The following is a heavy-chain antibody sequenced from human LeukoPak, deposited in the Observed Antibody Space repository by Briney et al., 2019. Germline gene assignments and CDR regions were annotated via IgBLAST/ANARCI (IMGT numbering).Heavy chain of an antibody. CDR3: ARAYPPLRTVAAGDQ. D-gene: IGHD6-25*01. V-gene: IGHV3-21*01. CDR1: GFTFSDCD. CDR2: ISYRSSPI. J-gene: IGHJ4*02. Sequence: PGGSLRLSCTASGFTFSDCDMSWVRQAPGKGLEWVSSISYRSSPIYYADSVKGRFTISRDNAKNSLYLQMDSLRAGDTAVYYCARAYPPLRTVAAGDQWGQGTLVTVSS.